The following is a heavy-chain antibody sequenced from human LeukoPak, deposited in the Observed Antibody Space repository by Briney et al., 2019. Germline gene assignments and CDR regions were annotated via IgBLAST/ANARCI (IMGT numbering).Heavy chain of an antibody. CDR2: IYYSGST. Sequence: SQTLSLTCTVSGGSISSGGYYWSWIRQHPGKGLEWIGYIYYSGSTYYNPSLKSRVTISVDTSKNQFSLKLSSVTAADTAVYYCARLQGSGYSSSWYRTTGFDYWGQGTLVTVSS. J-gene: IGHJ4*02. V-gene: IGHV4-31*03. CDR3: ARLQGSGYSSSWYRTTGFDY. D-gene: IGHD6-13*01. CDR1: GGSISSGGYY.